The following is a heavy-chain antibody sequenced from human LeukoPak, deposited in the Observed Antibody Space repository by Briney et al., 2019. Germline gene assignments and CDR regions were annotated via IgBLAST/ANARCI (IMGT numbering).Heavy chain of an antibody. Sequence: ASVKVSCKASGGTFSSYAISWVRQAPGQGLEWMGGIIPIFGTANYAQKFQGRVTITADESTSTAYMELSSLRSEDTAVYYCARDRPYTVTTSKAWFDSWGQGTLVTVSS. V-gene: IGHV1-69*13. CDR2: IIPIFGTA. CDR1: GGTFSSYA. D-gene: IGHD4-17*01. CDR3: ARDRPYTVTTSKAWFDS. J-gene: IGHJ5*01.